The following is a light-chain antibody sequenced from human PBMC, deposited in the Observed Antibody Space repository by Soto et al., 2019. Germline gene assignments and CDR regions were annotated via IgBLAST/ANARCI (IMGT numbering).Light chain of an antibody. J-gene: IGKJ4*01. CDR3: QQYGASLT. CDR1: QSVSGN. CDR2: GAS. Sequence: EVVMTQSPATLSVSPGGRATRSCRASQSVSGNLAWYQQKPGQAPRLLIYGASSRAIGVPDRFSGSGSGTDFTLTISRLEPEDFAVYFCQQYGASLTFGGGTKVDIK. V-gene: IGKV3-20*01.